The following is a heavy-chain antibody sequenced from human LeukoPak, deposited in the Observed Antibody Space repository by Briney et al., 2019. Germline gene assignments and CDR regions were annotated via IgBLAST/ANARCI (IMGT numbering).Heavy chain of an antibody. J-gene: IGHJ4*02. CDR1: GGSISSYY. CDR2: IYYSGST. Sequence: SETLSLTCTVSGGSISSYYWSWIRQPPGKGLEWIGYIYYSGSTNYNPSLKSRVTISVDTSKNQFSLKLSSVTAADTAVYYCARGQRYYDSRARAGLDYWGQGTLVTVSS. D-gene: IGHD3-22*01. CDR3: ARGQRYYDSRARAGLDY. V-gene: IGHV4-59*01.